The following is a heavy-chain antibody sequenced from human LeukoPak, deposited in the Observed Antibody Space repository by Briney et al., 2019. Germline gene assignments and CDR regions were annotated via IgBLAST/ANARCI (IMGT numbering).Heavy chain of an antibody. CDR1: GGTFSSYA. Sequence: SVKVSCKASGGTFSSYAISWVRQAPGQGLEWMGGIIPIFGTANYAQKFQGRVTITTDESTSTAYMELSSLRSEDTAVYYCARDRYCTNGVCHNGWFDPWGQGTLVTVSS. V-gene: IGHV1-69*05. CDR2: IIPIFGTA. J-gene: IGHJ5*02. CDR3: ARDRYCTNGVCHNGWFDP. D-gene: IGHD2-8*01.